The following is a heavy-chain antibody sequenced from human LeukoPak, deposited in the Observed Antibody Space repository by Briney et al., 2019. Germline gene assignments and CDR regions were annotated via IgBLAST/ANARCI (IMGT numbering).Heavy chain of an antibody. CDR1: GFTFSSYS. J-gene: IGHJ6*02. D-gene: IGHD3-3*01. CDR2: ISSSSSYI. Sequence: NPGGSLRLSCAASGFTFSSYSMNWVRQAPGKGLEWVSSISSSSSYIYYADSVKGRFTISRDNAKSSLYLQMNSLRAEDTAVYYCARSGDFWSGYYNDYYYGMDVWGQGTTVTVSS. V-gene: IGHV3-21*01. CDR3: ARSGDFWSGYYNDYYYGMDV.